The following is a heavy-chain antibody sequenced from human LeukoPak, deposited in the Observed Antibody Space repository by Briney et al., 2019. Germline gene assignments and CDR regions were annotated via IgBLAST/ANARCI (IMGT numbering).Heavy chain of an antibody. Sequence: SVKVSCKASGGTFSSYAISWVRQAPGQGLEWMGRIIPIFGIANYAQKFQGRVTITADKSTSTAYMELSSLRSEDTAVYYCAKGGQQLVPGFDPWGQGTLVTVSS. V-gene: IGHV1-69*04. CDR3: AKGGQQLVPGFDP. J-gene: IGHJ5*02. CDR1: GGTFSSYA. D-gene: IGHD6-13*01. CDR2: IIPIFGIA.